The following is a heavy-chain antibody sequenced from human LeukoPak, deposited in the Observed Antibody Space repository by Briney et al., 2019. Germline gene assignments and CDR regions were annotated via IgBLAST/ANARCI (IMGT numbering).Heavy chain of an antibody. V-gene: IGHV1-24*01. Sequence: ASVKVSCKVSGYTLTELSMHWVRQAPGKGLEWMGGFDREDGETIYAQKFQGRVTMTEDTSTDTAYMELSSLRSEDTAVYYCATGGVTMVRGVITPRTDAFDIWGQGTMVTVSS. CDR2: FDREDGET. J-gene: IGHJ3*02. CDR1: GYTLTELS. D-gene: IGHD3-10*01. CDR3: ATGGVTMVRGVITPRTDAFDI.